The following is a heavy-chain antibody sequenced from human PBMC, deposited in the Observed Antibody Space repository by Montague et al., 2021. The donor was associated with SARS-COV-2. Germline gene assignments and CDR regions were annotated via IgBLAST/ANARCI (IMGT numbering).Heavy chain of an antibody. CDR2: IYYSGST. D-gene: IGHD4-23*01. CDR3: ARLRGDYGGTYDTFDI. J-gene: IGHJ3*02. Sequence: SETLSLTCAVYAGSFSGYSWSWIRQPPGKGLEWIGSIYYSGSTYYNPSLKSRVTISVDTSKNQFSLKLSSVTAADTAVYYCARLRGDYGGTYDTFDIWGQGTMVTVSS. V-gene: IGHV4-34*01. CDR1: AGSFSGYS.